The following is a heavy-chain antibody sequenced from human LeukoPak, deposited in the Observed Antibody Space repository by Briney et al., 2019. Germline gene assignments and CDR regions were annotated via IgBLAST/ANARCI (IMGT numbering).Heavy chain of an antibody. D-gene: IGHD6-13*01. V-gene: IGHV3-23*01. CDR1: GFTFSTYA. CDR2: VSASGSST. J-gene: IGHJ4*02. CDR3: AKRIKYSSSWYYFDY. Sequence: PGGSLRLSCAASGFTFSTYAMSWVRQAPGKGLEWVSTVSASGSSTYYADSVKGWFTISRDNSNNTLYLQMNSLRAEDTAVYYCAKRIKYSSSWYYFDYWGQGTLVTVSS.